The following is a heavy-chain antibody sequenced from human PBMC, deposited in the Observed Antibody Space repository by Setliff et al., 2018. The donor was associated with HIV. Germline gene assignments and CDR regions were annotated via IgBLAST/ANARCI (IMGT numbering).Heavy chain of an antibody. Sequence: GGSLRLSCASSGFTFSSYAMTWVRQAPGKGLECVAVISGSGGDTYYADSVKGRFVISREKSKSTLYLQMNSLRAEDTAVYYCAKGVVPADSYYYGMDVWGQGTTVTVSS. D-gene: IGHD2-2*01. J-gene: IGHJ6*02. CDR1: GFTFSSYA. CDR2: ISGSGGDT. V-gene: IGHV3-23*01. CDR3: AKGVVPADSYYYGMDV.